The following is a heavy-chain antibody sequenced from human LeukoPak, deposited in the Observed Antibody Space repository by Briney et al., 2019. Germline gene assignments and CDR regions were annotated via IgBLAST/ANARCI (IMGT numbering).Heavy chain of an antibody. CDR3: ARDLAN. CDR2: METDGNT. J-gene: IGHJ4*02. Sequence: GGSLRLSCAASGFIVSNNYMSWVRQAPGKGLEWVSVMETDGNTYYADSVTGRFTISTDNSKNTLFLQMNSLRAEDTAIYFCARDLANWGQGTLVTVSS. V-gene: IGHV3-66*01. CDR1: GFIVSNNY.